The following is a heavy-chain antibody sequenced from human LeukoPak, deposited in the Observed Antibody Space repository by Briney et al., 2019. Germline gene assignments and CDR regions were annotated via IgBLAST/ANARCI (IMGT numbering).Heavy chain of an antibody. CDR1: GFTFSSYA. Sequence: GGSLRPSCAASGFTFSSYAMSWVRQAPGKGLEWVSAISGSGGSTYYADSVKGRFTISRDNSKNTLYLQMNSLRAEDTAVYYCAKRSRWFGELLYLDYWGQGTLVTVSS. CDR2: ISGSGGST. J-gene: IGHJ4*02. V-gene: IGHV3-23*01. CDR3: AKRSRWFGELLYLDY. D-gene: IGHD3-10*01.